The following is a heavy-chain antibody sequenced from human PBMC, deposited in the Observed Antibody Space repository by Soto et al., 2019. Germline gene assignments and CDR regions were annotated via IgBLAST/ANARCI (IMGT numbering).Heavy chain of an antibody. CDR3: ARLDPVRLSGLSCSYHYIGV. D-gene: IGHD2-8*02. Sequence: SATLSLTCTVSGGSISSYHWSWLRQPPGQGLERVGYIYYSEATHYNPSLESRATLSVDTSKYLFSLTLCSVTAADTALYYFARLDPVRLSGLSCSYHYIGVWGKGTMVS. J-gene: IGHJ6*03. CDR1: GGSISSYH. CDR2: IYYSEAT. V-gene: IGHV4-59*08.